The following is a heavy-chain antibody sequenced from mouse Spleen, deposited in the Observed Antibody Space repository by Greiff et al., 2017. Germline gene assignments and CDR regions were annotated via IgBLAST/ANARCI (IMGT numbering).Heavy chain of an antibody. CDR1: GFTFTDYY. Sequence: EVKLMESGGGLVQPGGSLSLSCAASGFTFTDYYMSWVRQPPGKALEWLGFIRNKANGYTTEYSASVKGRFTISRDNSQSILYLQMNALRAEDSATYYCARYRTTVVARSFDYWGQGTTLTVSS. CDR3: ARYRTTVVARSFDY. J-gene: IGHJ2*01. V-gene: IGHV7-3*01. CDR2: IRNKANGYTT. D-gene: IGHD1-1*01.